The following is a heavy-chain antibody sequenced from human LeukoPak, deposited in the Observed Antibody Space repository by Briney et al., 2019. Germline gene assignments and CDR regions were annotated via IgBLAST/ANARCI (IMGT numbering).Heavy chain of an antibody. J-gene: IGHJ4*02. V-gene: IGHV1-69*13. CDR1: GGTFSSYA. Sequence: GASVKVSCKASGGTFSSYAISWVRQAPGQGLEWMGGIIPIFGTANYAQKFQGRVTITADESMSTAYMELSSLRSEDTAVYYCAGGYCSSTTCPASGYWGQGTLVTVSS. CDR3: AGGYCSSTTCPASGY. D-gene: IGHD2-2*03. CDR2: IIPIFGTA.